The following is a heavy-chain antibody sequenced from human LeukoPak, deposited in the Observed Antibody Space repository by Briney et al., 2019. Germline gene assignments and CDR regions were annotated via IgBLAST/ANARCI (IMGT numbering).Heavy chain of an antibody. CDR1: GFTFSSYW. CDR2: INSDGSST. D-gene: IGHD6-19*01. Sequence: GGSLRLSCAASGFTFSSYWMHWVRQGPGKGLVWVSRINSDGSSTNYADSVRGRFTISRDNAENTLYLQMNSLRAEDTAVYYCAKEPASSGWFDPWGQGTLVAVSS. V-gene: IGHV3-74*01. J-gene: IGHJ5*02. CDR3: AKEPASSGWFDP.